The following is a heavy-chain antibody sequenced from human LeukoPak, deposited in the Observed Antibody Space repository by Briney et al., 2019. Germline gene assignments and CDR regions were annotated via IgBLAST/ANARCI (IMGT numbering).Heavy chain of an antibody. CDR3: AKDPRYHTSLTFDY. D-gene: IGHD2-2*01. Sequence: GGSLRLSCAASGFTFSSYAMSWVRQAPGKGLEWVSAISGSGGSTYYADSVKGRFTISRGNSKNTLYLQMNSLRAEDTAVYYCAKDPRYHTSLTFDYWGQGTLVTVSS. J-gene: IGHJ4*02. CDR1: GFTFSSYA. V-gene: IGHV3-23*01. CDR2: ISGSGGST.